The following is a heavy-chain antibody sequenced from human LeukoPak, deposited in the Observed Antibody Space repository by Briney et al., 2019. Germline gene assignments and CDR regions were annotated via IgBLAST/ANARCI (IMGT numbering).Heavy chain of an antibody. Sequence: PSETLSLTCTLSGDSIISSRYYWGWIRQPPGKGLEWIGTINYSGATYYNPSLRSRVTISVDTSKNQYSLKLTSVTAADTAVYYCARLFYWGQGSLVTVSS. CDR2: INYSGAT. CDR3: ARLFY. V-gene: IGHV4-39*01. CDR1: GDSIISSRYY. J-gene: IGHJ4*02.